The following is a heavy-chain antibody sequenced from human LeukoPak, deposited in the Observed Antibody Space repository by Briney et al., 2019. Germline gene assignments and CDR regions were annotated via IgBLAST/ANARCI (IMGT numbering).Heavy chain of an antibody. J-gene: IGHJ5*02. Sequence: SQTLSLTCTVSGGSISSGDYYWSWIRQPPGKGLEWIAYMYYSGSTYYNPSLKSRVTMSADTSKNQLSLKLSSATAADTAVYYCARPYYYDSRIDPWGQGILVTVSS. CDR3: ARPYYYDSRIDP. CDR2: MYYSGST. V-gene: IGHV4-30-4*01. CDR1: GGSISSGDYY. D-gene: IGHD3-22*01.